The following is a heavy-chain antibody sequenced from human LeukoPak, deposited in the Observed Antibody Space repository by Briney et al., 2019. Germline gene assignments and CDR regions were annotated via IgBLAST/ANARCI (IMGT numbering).Heavy chain of an antibody. D-gene: IGHD3-22*01. Sequence: GASVKVSCKASGYTFTGYYMHWVRQAPGQGLEWMGWINPNSGGTNYAQKFQGRVTMTRDTSISTAYMELSRLRSDDTAVYYCAREHDSSGYHDRFQHWGQGTLVTVSS. CDR3: AREHDSSGYHDRFQH. V-gene: IGHV1-2*02. CDR2: INPNSGGT. J-gene: IGHJ1*01. CDR1: GYTFTGYY.